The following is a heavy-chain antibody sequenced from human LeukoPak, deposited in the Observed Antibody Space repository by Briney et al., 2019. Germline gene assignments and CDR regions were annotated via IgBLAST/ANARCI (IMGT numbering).Heavy chain of an antibody. V-gene: IGHV3-23*01. D-gene: IGHD6-13*01. CDR3: AKDPGIAGLYYYYYYMDV. Sequence: GGSLRLSCAASGFTFSSYAMSWVRQAPGKGLEWVSAISGSGGSTYYADSVKGRFTISRDNSKNTLYLQMNSLRAEDTAVYYCAKDPGIAGLYYYYYYMDVWGKGTTVTVSS. J-gene: IGHJ6*03. CDR1: GFTFSSYA. CDR2: ISGSGGST.